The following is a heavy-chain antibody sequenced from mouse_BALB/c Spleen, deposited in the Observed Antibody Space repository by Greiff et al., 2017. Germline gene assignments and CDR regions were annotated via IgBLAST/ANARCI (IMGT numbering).Heavy chain of an antibody. D-gene: IGHD1-3*01. CDR3: TRRDNYVRDAMDY. CDR2: IDPETGGT. CDR1: GYTFTDYE. V-gene: IGHV1-15*01. J-gene: IGHJ4*01. Sequence: QVQLQQSGAELVRPGASVTLSCKASGYTFTDYEMHWVKQTPVHGLEWIGAIDPETGGTAYNQKFKGKATLTADKSSSTAYMELRSLTSEDSAVYYCTRRDNYVRDAMDYWGQGTAVTVSS.